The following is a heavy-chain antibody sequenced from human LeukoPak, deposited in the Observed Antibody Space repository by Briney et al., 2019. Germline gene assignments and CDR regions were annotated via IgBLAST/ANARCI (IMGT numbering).Heavy chain of an antibody. D-gene: IGHD3-22*01. CDR2: ISSSSSYI. Sequence: PGGSLRLSCAASGFTFSSYAMCWVRQAPGKGLEWVSSISSSSSYIYYADSVKGRFTISRDNAKNSLYLQMNSLRAEDTAVYYCARDRSYYYDSSGYYYSYKFDYWGQGTLVTVSS. CDR3: ARDRSYYYDSSGYYYSYKFDY. J-gene: IGHJ4*02. V-gene: IGHV3-21*01. CDR1: GFTFSSYA.